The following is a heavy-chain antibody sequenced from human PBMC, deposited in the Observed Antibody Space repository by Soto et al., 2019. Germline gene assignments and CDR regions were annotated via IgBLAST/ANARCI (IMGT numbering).Heavy chain of an antibody. CDR3: ARQTNTVTTFDY. V-gene: IGHV4-39*01. CDR2: IYYSGST. J-gene: IGHJ4*02. CDR1: GGSISSSSYY. D-gene: IGHD4-17*01. Sequence: QLQLQESGPGLVKPSETLSLTCTVSGGSISSSSYYWGWIRQPPGKGLEWIGSIYYSGSTYYNPSLKSRVAISVDTSKNHFSLKLSSVPAADTAVYYCARQTNTVTTFDYWGQGTLVTVSS.